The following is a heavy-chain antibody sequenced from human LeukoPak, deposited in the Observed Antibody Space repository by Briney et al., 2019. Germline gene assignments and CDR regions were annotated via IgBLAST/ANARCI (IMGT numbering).Heavy chain of an antibody. J-gene: IGHJ5*02. CDR1: GYTFTGYY. Sequence: GASVKVSCKASGYTFTGYYMRWVRQAPGQGLEWMGRINPNSGGTNYAQKFQGRVTMTRDTSISTAYMELSRLRSDDTAVYYCAGDRDFLRWFGELDYWFDPWGQGTLVTVSS. D-gene: IGHD3-10*01. CDR3: AGDRDFLRWFGELDYWFDP. V-gene: IGHV1-2*06. CDR2: INPNSGGT.